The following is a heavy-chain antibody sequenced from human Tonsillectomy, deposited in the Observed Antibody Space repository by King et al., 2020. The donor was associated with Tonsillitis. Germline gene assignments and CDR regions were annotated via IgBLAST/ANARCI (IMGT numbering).Heavy chain of an antibody. CDR3: TTEPYGSGSYQDY. J-gene: IGHJ4*02. CDR1: GFTFTNAW. V-gene: IGHV3-15*01. Sequence: VQLVESGGGLVKPGGSLRLSCAASGFTFTNAWMSWVRQAPGKGLEWVGRIKSKTDVGTTDYAAPVKGRFTISRDDSKNTLYLQMNSLKTEDTAVYYCTTEPYGSGSYQDYWGQGTLVTVSS. CDR2: IKSKTDVGTT. D-gene: IGHD3-10*01.